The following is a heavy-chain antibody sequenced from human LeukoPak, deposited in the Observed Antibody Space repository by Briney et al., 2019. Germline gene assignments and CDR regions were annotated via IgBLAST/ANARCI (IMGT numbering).Heavy chain of an antibody. CDR3: ARDHAPAGGGLDY. CDR1: GLTVGNKH. V-gene: IGHV3-53*01. Sequence: GGSLSLSCAASGLTVGNKHMAWVREAPCKGLEGVSGIYTGGITCDEDYVQGRFTIYRDNSKKTVYLQMNSLRVEDTALYYCARDHAPAGGGLDYWGQGTQVTVSS. CDR2: IYTGGIT. D-gene: IGHD6-13*01. J-gene: IGHJ4*02.